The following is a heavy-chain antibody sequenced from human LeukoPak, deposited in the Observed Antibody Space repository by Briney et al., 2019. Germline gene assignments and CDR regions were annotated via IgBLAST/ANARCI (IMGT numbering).Heavy chain of an antibody. CDR3: ARTQAAAGSNWFDP. V-gene: IGHV5-51*01. CDR1: GYSFTSYW. Sequence: RAGESLKISCKGSGYSFTSYWIGWVRQMPGKGLEWMGIIYPGDSDTRYSPSFQGQVTISADKSISTAYLQWSSLKASDTAMYYCARTQAAAGSNWFDPWGQGTLVTVSS. D-gene: IGHD6-13*01. J-gene: IGHJ5*02. CDR2: IYPGDSDT.